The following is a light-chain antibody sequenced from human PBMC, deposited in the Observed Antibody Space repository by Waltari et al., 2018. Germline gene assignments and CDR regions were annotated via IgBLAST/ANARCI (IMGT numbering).Light chain of an antibody. CDR2: DTS. Sequence: EIVLTQSPATLPLSQGERATLSCRASQSVNWYLAWYQQRPGQAPRLLIYDTSNRATGIPARFSGSGSETDFTLTISSLEPEDSAVYYCQQRRNWPLTFGGGTKVEIK. CDR3: QQRRNWPLT. J-gene: IGKJ4*01. V-gene: IGKV3-11*01. CDR1: QSVNWY.